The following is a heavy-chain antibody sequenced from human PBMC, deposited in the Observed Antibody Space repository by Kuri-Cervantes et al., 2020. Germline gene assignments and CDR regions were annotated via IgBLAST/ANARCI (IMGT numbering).Heavy chain of an antibody. Sequence: GESLKISCAASGFTFSNAWMSWVRQAPGKGLEWVSAISGSGGSTYYADSVKGRFTISRDNSKNTLYLQMNSLRAEDTAVYYCAKEVAAARNYWGQGTLVTVSS. V-gene: IGHV3-23*01. J-gene: IGHJ4*02. D-gene: IGHD6-13*01. CDR2: ISGSGGST. CDR3: AKEVAAARNY. CDR1: GFTFSNAW.